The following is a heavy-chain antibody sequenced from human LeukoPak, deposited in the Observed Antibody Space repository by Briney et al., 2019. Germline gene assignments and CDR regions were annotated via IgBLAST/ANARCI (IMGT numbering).Heavy chain of an antibody. CDR3: ASSHTSRGASGYFDY. CDR1: GGSINSGSYY. V-gene: IGHV4-61*02. Sequence: SETLSLTCTVSGGSINSGSYYWSWIRQPAGKGLEWIGRIYTSGSTKYNPSLKSRVTISVDTSKNQFSLKLSSVTAADTAVYYCASSHTSRGASGYFDYWGQGTLVTVSS. J-gene: IGHJ4*02. CDR2: IYTSGST. D-gene: IGHD3-10*01.